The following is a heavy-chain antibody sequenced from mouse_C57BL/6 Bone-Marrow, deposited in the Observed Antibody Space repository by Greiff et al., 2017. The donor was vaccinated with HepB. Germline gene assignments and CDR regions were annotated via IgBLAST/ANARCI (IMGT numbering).Heavy chain of an antibody. CDR1: GYTFTTYP. CDR3: ARGGTQALPYYAMDY. V-gene: IGHV1-47*01. D-gene: IGHD3-2*02. Sequence: QVQLKESGAELVKPGASVKMSCKASGYTFTTYPIEWMKQNHGKSLEWIGNFHPYNDDTKYNEKFKGKATLTVEKSSSTVYLELSRLTSDDSAVYYCARGGTQALPYYAMDYWGQGTSVTVSS. CDR2: FHPYNDDT. J-gene: IGHJ4*01.